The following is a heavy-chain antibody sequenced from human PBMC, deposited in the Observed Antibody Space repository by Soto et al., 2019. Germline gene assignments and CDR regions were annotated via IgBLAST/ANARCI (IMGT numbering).Heavy chain of an antibody. V-gene: IGHV1-69*13. J-gene: IGHJ4*02. CDR3: ASVGANRAFDY. Sequence: SVKVSCKASGGTFSSYAISWVRQAPGQGLGWMGGIIPIFGTANYAQKFQGRVTITADESTSTAYMELSSLRSEDTAVYYCASVGANRAFDYWGQGTLVTVSS. CDR2: IIPIFGTA. CDR1: GGTFSSYA. D-gene: IGHD1-26*01.